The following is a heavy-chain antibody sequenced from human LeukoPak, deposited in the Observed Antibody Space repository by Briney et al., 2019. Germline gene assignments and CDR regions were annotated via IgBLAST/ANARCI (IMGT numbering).Heavy chain of an antibody. Sequence: ASVKVSCKASGYTFTSYGISWVRRAPGQGLGWMGLISAYNGNTNYAQKLQGRVTMTTDTSTSTAYMELRSLRSDDTAVYYCASIAAAGTLGYWGQGTLVTVSS. CDR1: GYTFTSYG. J-gene: IGHJ4*02. V-gene: IGHV1-18*01. D-gene: IGHD6-13*01. CDR2: ISAYNGNT. CDR3: ASIAAAGTLGY.